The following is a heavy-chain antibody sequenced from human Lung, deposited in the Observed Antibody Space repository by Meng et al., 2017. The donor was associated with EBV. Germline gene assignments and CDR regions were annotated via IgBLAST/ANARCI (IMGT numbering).Heavy chain of an antibody. Sequence: ESGGWLGPAGGAPKLPCRAFGFTFSGFVIHWVRPVSGKGLEWVGRIRSKANNYETAYGASVKDRFTISRDDSKNTTYLQMNSLKSEDTAVYYCNRRYYDSSGAEDYWGQGTLVTVSS. CDR2: IRSKANNYET. V-gene: IGHV3-73*02. CDR1: GFTFSGFV. D-gene: IGHD3-22*01. CDR3: NRRYYDSSGAEDY. J-gene: IGHJ4*02.